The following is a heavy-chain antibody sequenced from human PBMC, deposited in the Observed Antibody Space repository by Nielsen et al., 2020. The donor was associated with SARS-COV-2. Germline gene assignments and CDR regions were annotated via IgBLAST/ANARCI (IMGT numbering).Heavy chain of an antibody. CDR2: IYPGDSYT. CDR1: GYSFTSYW. D-gene: IGHD2-15*01. CDR3: ARAVVVVAATWYWFDP. J-gene: IGHJ5*02. V-gene: IGHV5-51*01. Sequence: GESLKISCKGSGYSFTSYWIGWVRQMPGKGLEWIGIIYPGDSYTNYSPSFQGHVTISADRSISTAYLQWSSLKASDSAMYYCARAVVVVAATWYWFDPWGQGTLVTVSS.